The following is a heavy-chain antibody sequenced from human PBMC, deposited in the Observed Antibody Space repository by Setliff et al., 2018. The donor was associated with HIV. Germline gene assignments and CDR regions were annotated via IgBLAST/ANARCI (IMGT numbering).Heavy chain of an antibody. D-gene: IGHD2-21*02. CDR3: ARDQGVVTPLDS. J-gene: IGHJ4*02. V-gene: IGHV4-39*07. CDR2: VFSSGST. Sequence: ASETLSLTCTVSGGSISSSSYYWVWIRQPPGKGLEWIGSVFSSGSTYYTPSLKSRVTISVDTSKNRFSLNLYSVTAADTAVYYCARDQGVVTPLDSWGQGTLVTSPQ. CDR1: GGSISSSSYY.